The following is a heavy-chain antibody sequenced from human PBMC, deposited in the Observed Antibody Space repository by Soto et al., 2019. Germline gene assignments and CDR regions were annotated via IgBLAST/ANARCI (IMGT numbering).Heavy chain of an antibody. J-gene: IGHJ6*02. CDR2: IYPGDSNT. CDR1: GYSFTTYW. D-gene: IGHD1-1*01. Sequence: LGESLKISCKGSGYSFTTYWIAWVRQMPGKGLEWMGIIYPGDSNTKYSPSFQGQVTFSVDKSISTAYLQWSSLKASDTAIYYCARRNEQHYYDYYGMDVWGQGTTVTVS. CDR3: ARRNEQHYYDYYGMDV. V-gene: IGHV5-51*01.